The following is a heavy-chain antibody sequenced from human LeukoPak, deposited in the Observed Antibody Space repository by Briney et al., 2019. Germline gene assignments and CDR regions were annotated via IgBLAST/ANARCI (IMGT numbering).Heavy chain of an antibody. Sequence: PSETLSLTCVLYGGSLSGYYWSWIRRPPGKGQEWIGEIDHSGSTNYNPSLKSRVTISVDTSKNQVSLNVSSVTAADTGVYYCARGPPDNPYSSRWYVNYWGQGTLVTVSS. CDR2: IDHSGST. V-gene: IGHV4-34*01. CDR3: ARGPPDNPYSSRWYVNY. CDR1: GGSLSGYY. D-gene: IGHD6-13*01. J-gene: IGHJ4*02.